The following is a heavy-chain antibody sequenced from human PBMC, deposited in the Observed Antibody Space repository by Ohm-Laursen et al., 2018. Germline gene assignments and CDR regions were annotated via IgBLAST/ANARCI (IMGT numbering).Heavy chain of an antibody. V-gene: IGHV3-9*01. CDR1: GFTFDDYA. CDR2: ISWNSGSI. D-gene: IGHD5-12*01. Sequence: SLRLSCAASGFTFDDYAMHWVRQAPGKGLEWVSGISWNSGSIGYADSVKGRFTISRDNAKNTLYLQMNSLRGDDTSIYYCARSGNSDHSPLGYWGQGTLVTVSS. J-gene: IGHJ4*02. CDR3: ARSGNSDHSPLGY.